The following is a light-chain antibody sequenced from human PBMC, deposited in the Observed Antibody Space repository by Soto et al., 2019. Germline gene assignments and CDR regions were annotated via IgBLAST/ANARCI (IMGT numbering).Light chain of an antibody. J-gene: IGKJ1*01. CDR1: QSVSIL. V-gene: IGKV3D-15*01. CDR3: QQSLNPKT. CDR2: GAS. Sequence: EIVMTQSPATLSVSPGERATLSCRASQSVSILLAWYQQKPGQAPRLLIYGASSRATGIPDRFSGSGSGTDFTLTIDRLEPEDFAVYYCQQSLNPKTFGQGTKVDIK.